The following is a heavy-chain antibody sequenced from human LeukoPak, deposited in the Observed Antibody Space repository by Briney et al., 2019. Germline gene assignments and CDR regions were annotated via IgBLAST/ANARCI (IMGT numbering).Heavy chain of an antibody. Sequence: SLRLSCTASGFTFGDYAMSWFRQAPGKGLEWVGFIRSKVYGGTTEYAASVKGRFTISRDDSKSIAYLQMNSLKTEDTAVYYCTRGPDYGDYYFDYWGQGTLVTVSS. CDR2: IRSKVYGGTT. CDR1: GFTFGDYA. D-gene: IGHD4-17*01. CDR3: TRGPDYGDYYFDY. V-gene: IGHV3-49*03. J-gene: IGHJ4*02.